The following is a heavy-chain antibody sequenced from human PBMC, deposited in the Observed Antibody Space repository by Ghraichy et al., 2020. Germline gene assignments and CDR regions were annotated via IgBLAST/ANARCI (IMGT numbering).Heavy chain of an antibody. CDR2: ISSDGSRA. Sequence: LSLTCAASGFNFNGYTMVWVRQAPGKGLEWVSLISSDGSRAYYVDSVEGRFTISRDNSKNSLYLQMNSLRTEDTALYYCAKEYKSGWLGCDSWGQGTPFTVST. CDR1: GFNFNGYT. V-gene: IGHV3-43*01. J-gene: IGHJ4*02. CDR3: AKEYKSGWLGCDS. D-gene: IGHD6-19*01.